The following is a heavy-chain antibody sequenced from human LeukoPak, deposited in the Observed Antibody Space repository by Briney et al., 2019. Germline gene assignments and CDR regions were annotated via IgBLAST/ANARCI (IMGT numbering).Heavy chain of an antibody. CDR2: IYYSGST. CDR1: GGSISSYY. J-gene: IGHJ4*02. Sequence: SETLSLTCTVSGGSISSYYWSWIRQPPGKGLEWIGYIYYSGSTNYNPSLKSRVTISVDTSKNQFSLELSSVTAADTAVYYCARDVRGDYFDYWGQGTLVTVSS. CDR3: ARDVRGDYFDY. D-gene: IGHD3-10*02. V-gene: IGHV4-59*01.